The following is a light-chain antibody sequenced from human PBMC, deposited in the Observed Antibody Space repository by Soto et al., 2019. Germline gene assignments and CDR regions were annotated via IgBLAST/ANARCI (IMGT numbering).Light chain of an antibody. CDR3: CSYAGSITYV. J-gene: IGLJ1*01. V-gene: IGLV2-23*01. CDR2: EGS. Sequence: QSVLTQPASVSGSPGQSITISCTGTSSDIGNYNLVSWYQQHPGKAPKLMIYEGSKRPSGVSHRFSGSKSGNTASLTISGLQAEDEADYYCCSYAGSITYVFGTGTKVTVL. CDR1: SSDIGNYNL.